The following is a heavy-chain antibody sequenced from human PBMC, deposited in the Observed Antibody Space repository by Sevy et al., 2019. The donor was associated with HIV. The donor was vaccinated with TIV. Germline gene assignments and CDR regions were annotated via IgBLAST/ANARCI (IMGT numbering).Heavy chain of an antibody. D-gene: IGHD2-2*01. Sequence: SETLSLTCAVYGGSFSGYYWSWIRQPPGKELAWMGEINNSGSTNYNPSLKSRVTITVDTSKNQFSLKLSSVTAADTAVYYCARHCSSTSCSHAFDIWGQGTMVTVSS. J-gene: IGHJ3*02. V-gene: IGHV4-34*01. CDR1: GGSFSGYY. CDR2: INNSGST. CDR3: ARHCSSTSCSHAFDI.